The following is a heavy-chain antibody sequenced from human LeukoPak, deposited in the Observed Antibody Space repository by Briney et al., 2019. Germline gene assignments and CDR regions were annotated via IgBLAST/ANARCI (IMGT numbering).Heavy chain of an antibody. CDR1: GGSISSYY. J-gene: IGHJ3*02. CDR3: ASTLSGSPLLGHDAFDI. D-gene: IGHD1-26*01. Sequence: SETLSLTCTVSGGSISSYYWSWIRQPAGKGLEWIGRIYTSGSTSYNPALKSRVTMSVDTSKNQFSLKLSSVTAADTAVYYCASTLSGSPLLGHDAFDIWGQGTMVTVSS. CDR2: IYTSGST. V-gene: IGHV4-4*07.